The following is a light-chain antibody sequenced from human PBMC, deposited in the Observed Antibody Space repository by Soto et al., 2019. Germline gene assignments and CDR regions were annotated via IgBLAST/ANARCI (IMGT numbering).Light chain of an antibody. J-gene: IGKJ3*01. CDR2: DAS. V-gene: IGKV3-11*01. CDR1: QSVSSY. Sequence: EIVLTQSPATLSLSPGERATLSCRASQSVSSYLAWYQQKPGQAPRLLIYDASNRATGIPARFSGSGSGTDFTLTISGLEPGDFAVYYCQQRSHWPPFTFGPGTKVDIK. CDR3: QQRSHWPPFT.